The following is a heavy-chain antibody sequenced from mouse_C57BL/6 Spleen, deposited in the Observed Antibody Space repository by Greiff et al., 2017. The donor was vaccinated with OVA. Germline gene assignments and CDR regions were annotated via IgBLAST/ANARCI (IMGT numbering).Heavy chain of an antibody. D-gene: IGHD2-4*01. CDR3: ASSPYYDYDGWYFDV. CDR1: SYTFTSYW. CDR2: IDPSDSYT. V-gene: IGHV1-50*01. Sequence: QVQLKQPGAELVKPGASVKLSCKASSYTFTSYWMQWVKQRPGQGLEWIGEIDPSDSYTNYNQKFKGKATLTVDTSSSTAYMQLSSLTSEDSAVYYCASSPYYDYDGWYFDVWGTGTTVTVSS. J-gene: IGHJ1*03.